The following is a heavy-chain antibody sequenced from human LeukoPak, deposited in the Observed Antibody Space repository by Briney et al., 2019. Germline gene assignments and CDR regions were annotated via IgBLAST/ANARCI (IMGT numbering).Heavy chain of an antibody. CDR2: ISSNGGST. V-gene: IGHV3-64*01. D-gene: IGHD6-19*01. Sequence: GGSLRLSCAASGFTFSSYAMHWVRQAPGKGLEYVSAISSNGGSTYYANSVKGRFTISRDNSKNTLYLQMGSLRAEGMAVYYCARVKYSSGVFDYWGQGTLVTVSS. CDR1: GFTFSSYA. J-gene: IGHJ4*02. CDR3: ARVKYSSGVFDY.